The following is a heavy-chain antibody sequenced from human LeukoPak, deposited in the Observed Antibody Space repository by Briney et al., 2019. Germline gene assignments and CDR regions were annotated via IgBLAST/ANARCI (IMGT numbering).Heavy chain of an antibody. Sequence: SETLSLTCTVSGGSISSYYWSWIRQPPGKGLEWIWYIYHSGSTNYNPSLKSRVTISVDTSKNQFSLKLSSVTAADTAVYYCARASGDRTYFDYWGQGTLVTVSS. V-gene: IGHV4-59*01. J-gene: IGHJ4*02. CDR2: IYHSGST. D-gene: IGHD7-27*01. CDR1: GGSISSYY. CDR3: ARASGDRTYFDY.